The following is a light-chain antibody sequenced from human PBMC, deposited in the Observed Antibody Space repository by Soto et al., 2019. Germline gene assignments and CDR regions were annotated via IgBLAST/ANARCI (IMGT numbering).Light chain of an antibody. J-gene: IGKJ1*01. Sequence: VVLTQSPATLSLKPGERATLSCRASQSVSSSYLAWYQHKPGQAPRLLIYGASSRATGIPDRFSGSGSGTDFTLTISKLEPEDFAVYYCQQYGRSPPFGQGAK. CDR1: QSVSSSY. CDR3: QQYGRSPP. CDR2: GAS. V-gene: IGKV3-20*01.